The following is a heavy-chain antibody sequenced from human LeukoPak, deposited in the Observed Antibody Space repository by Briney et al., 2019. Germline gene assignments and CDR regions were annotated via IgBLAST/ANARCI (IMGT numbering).Heavy chain of an antibody. Sequence: GGSLRLSCAASGFTFGSYAMSWVRQAPGKGLEWVSAISGSGSTTYYADSVKGRFTISRDNSKNTLYLQMNSLRAEDTAVYYCAKRAIPSFRFDYWGQGTLVTVSS. CDR3: AKRAIPSFRFDY. D-gene: IGHD2-2*01. V-gene: IGHV3-23*01. CDR2: ISGSGSTT. CDR1: GFTFGSYA. J-gene: IGHJ4*02.